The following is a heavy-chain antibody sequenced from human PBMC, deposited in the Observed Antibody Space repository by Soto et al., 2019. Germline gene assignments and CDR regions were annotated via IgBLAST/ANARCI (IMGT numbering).Heavy chain of an antibody. V-gene: IGHV3-23*01. CDR1: GFSFSNYA. D-gene: IGHD2-2*03. CDR2: ISSTGGTT. J-gene: IGHJ4*02. CDR3: AKGSGGHCSSTSCYADH. Sequence: EVQLLESGGGFVQPGGSLRLSCAASGFSFSNYAMNWVRQAPGKGLEWVSAISSTGGTTYYADPVRGRFTMSRDNSQNTLYLEMNSLRTEDPAVYYCAKGSGGHCSSTSCYADHWGQGTLVTVSS.